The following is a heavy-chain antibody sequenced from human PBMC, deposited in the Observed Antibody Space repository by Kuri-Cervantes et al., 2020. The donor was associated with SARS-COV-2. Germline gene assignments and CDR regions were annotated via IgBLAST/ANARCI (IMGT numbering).Heavy chain of an antibody. D-gene: IGHD3-10*01. J-gene: IGHJ4*02. Sequence: GESLKISCAASGFTFSSYAMSCVRQAPGKGLEWVSAISGSGGSTYYADSVKGRFTISRDNSKNTLYLQMNSLRAEDTAVYYCAKDPGFRELLYYSDYWGQGTLVTVSS. V-gene: IGHV3-23*01. CDR2: ISGSGGST. CDR1: GFTFSSYA. CDR3: AKDPGFRELLYYSDY.